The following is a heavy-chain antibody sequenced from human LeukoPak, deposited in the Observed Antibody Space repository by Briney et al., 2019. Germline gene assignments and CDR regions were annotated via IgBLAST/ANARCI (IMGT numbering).Heavy chain of an antibody. CDR2: ISRSSTVM. CDR3: VRAFGHFWGGQNHWIDP. J-gene: IGHJ5*02. CDR1: GFNFDSYE. D-gene: IGHD3-3*02. Sequence: GGSLRLSCLGSGFNFDSYEMHWVRQAPGKGLEWISYISRSSTVMYYAKSVEGRFTVSRDNANKSLFLQLDNVRVEDTAIYYCVRAFGHFWGGQNHWIDPWGQGTLVIVSS. V-gene: IGHV3-48*03.